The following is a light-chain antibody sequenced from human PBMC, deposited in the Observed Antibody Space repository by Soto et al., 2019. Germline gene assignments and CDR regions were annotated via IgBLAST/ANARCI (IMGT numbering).Light chain of an antibody. CDR2: DVS. Sequence: QSVLTQPASVSGSPGQSITISCTGTSSDVGGHNYVSWYQQHPGKAPKLMIYDVSNRPSGISNRFSGSKSGNTASLSISGLQAEDEADYYCSSYTSITTFYVFGAGTKLTVL. J-gene: IGLJ1*01. V-gene: IGLV2-14*03. CDR3: SSYTSITTFYV. CDR1: SSDVGGHNY.